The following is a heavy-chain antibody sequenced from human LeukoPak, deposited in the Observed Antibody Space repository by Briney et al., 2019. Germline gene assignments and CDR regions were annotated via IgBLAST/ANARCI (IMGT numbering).Heavy chain of an antibody. CDR3: ASLWFGELLYG. D-gene: IGHD3-10*01. CDR2: IIPIFGTA. J-gene: IGHJ4*02. Sequence: ASVKVSCKASGGTFSSYAISWVRQAPGQGLEWMGGIIPIFGTANYAQKFQGRVTMTRNTSISTAYMELSSLRSEDTAVYYCASLWFGELLYGWGQGTLVTVSS. CDR1: GGTFSSYA. V-gene: IGHV1-69*05.